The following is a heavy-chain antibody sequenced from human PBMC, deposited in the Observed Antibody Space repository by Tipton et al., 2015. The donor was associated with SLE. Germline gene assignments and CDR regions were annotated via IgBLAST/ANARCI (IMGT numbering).Heavy chain of an antibody. CDR1: GFTFSSYA. J-gene: IGHJ4*02. CDR3: AKVDPFDEYSSSATLGAMGY. Sequence: GSLRLSCAASGFTFSSYAMSWVRKAPGKGLEWVSAITGSGSNTYNADSVKGRFSISRDNPKNTLYLQMNSLRAEDTAIYYCAKVDPFDEYSSSATLGAMGYWGQGTLVSVSS. V-gene: IGHV3-23*01. D-gene: IGHD6-6*01. CDR2: ITGSGSNT.